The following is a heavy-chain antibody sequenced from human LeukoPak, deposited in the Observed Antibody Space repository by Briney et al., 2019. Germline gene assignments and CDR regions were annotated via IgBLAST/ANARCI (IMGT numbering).Heavy chain of an antibody. CDR1: GYTFTIYD. V-gene: IGHV1-8*03. Sequence: ASVKVSCKASGYTFTIYDINWVRQATGQGLEWMGWMNPNSGNTGYAQKFQGRVTITRNTSISTAYMELSSLRSEDTAVYYCARVTITMVRGVISYYYYYMDVWGKGTTVTVSS. CDR2: MNPNSGNT. J-gene: IGHJ6*03. D-gene: IGHD3-10*01. CDR3: ARVTITMVRGVISYYYYYMDV.